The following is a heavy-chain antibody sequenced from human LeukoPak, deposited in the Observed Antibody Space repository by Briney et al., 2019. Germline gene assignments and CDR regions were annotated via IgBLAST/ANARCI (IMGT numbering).Heavy chain of an antibody. CDR2: ISNSGGTT. D-gene: IGHD5-24*01. V-gene: IGHV3-23*01. CDR1: GFTVSTYA. J-gene: IGHJ4*02. CDR3: AKDRNAWPTNFDS. Sequence: GGPLSLSCAASGFTVSTYAVNWVRQAPGKRLEWVSAISNSGGTTYDADSVKGRFSISRDNSKNTLYLRMNSLRAEDTAIYYCAKDRNAWPTNFDSWGQGTLVTVSA.